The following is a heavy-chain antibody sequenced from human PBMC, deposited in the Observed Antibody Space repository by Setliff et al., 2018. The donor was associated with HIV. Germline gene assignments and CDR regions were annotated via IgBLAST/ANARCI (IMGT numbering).Heavy chain of an antibody. CDR3: ATASGYDLFMGAFDI. CDR1: GGSISSGSYY. J-gene: IGHJ3*02. D-gene: IGHD5-12*01. Sequence: PSETLSLTCTVSGGSISSGSYYWSWIRQPAGKGLEWIGRFYTSGSTNYNPSLKSRVTMSVDTSKNQFSLKLSSVTAADTAVYYCATASGYDLFMGAFDIWGQGTMVTVSS. V-gene: IGHV4-61*02. CDR2: FYTSGST.